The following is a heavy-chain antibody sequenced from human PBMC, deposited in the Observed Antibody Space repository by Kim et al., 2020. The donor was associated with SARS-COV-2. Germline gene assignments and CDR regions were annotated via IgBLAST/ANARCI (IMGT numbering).Heavy chain of an antibody. CDR1: GITFRDSW. CDR2: INQDGNQR. J-gene: IGHJ4*02. Sequence: GGSLRLSCSASGITFRDSWMIWVRRAPGKGLEWVANINQDGNQRQYLDSVTGRFTVSRDNAQESVFLQMSSLRTDDTATYYCAKPWRRGFGNWGQGSLV. V-gene: IGHV3-7*05. CDR3: AKPWRRGFGN.